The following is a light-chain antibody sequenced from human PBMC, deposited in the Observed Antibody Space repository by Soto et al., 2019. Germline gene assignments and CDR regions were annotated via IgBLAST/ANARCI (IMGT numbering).Light chain of an antibody. V-gene: IGKV1-6*01. CDR1: QGIRND. Sequence: AIEMTQSPSSLSACVGDRVTITCRASQGIRNDLGWYQQKPGTAPKLLIFAASSLQSGVPSRFSGSGSGTDFTLTISSLQPEDFATYYCLQDYNYPRTFGQGTKVEIK. CDR3: LQDYNYPRT. J-gene: IGKJ1*01. CDR2: AAS.